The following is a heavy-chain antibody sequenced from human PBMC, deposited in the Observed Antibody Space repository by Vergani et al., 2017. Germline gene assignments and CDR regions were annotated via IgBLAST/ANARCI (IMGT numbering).Heavy chain of an antibody. CDR2: IYTSGST. CDR1: GGSISSGSYY. J-gene: IGHJ6*03. Sequence: QVQLQESGPGLVKPSQTLSLTCTVSGGSISSGSYYWSWIRQPAGKGLEWIGRIYTSGSTSYNPSLKSRVTMSVDTSKNQFSLWVNSVTSADTAVYFCARASLRALVGYYYYMDVWGKGKTVVVSS. V-gene: IGHV4-61*02. D-gene: IGHD3-16*02. CDR3: ARASLRALVGYYYYMDV.